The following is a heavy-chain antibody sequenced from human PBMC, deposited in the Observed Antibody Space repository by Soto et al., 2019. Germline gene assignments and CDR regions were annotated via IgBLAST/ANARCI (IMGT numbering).Heavy chain of an antibody. D-gene: IGHD2-21*01. V-gene: IGHV1-69*02. CDR1: GGTFSTYS. J-gene: IGHJ3*02. CDR3: TVGSWSGEVFDI. Sequence: QVQLVQSGAEVKKPGSSVKVSCKDSGGTFSTYSMFWVRQAPGQGLEWMGRIIPMLGVRNYAQRFQDRVTIIADKSTATVHMELSSLRSEDTALYYCTVGSWSGEVFDIGGQGTMVTVSS. CDR2: IIPMLGVR.